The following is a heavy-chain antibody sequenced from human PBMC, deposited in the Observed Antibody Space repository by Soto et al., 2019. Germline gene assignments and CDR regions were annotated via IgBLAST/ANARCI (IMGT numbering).Heavy chain of an antibody. CDR1: GFTVSSNY. J-gene: IGHJ4*02. Sequence: GGSLRLSCAASGFTVSSNYMSWVRQAPGKGLEWVSVIYSGGSTYHADSVKGRFTISRDNSKNTLYLQMNSLRAEDTAVYYCARGSDWDRIGYYFDYWGQGTLVTVSS. CDR2: IYSGGST. V-gene: IGHV3-53*01. D-gene: IGHD1-26*01. CDR3: ARGSDWDRIGYYFDY.